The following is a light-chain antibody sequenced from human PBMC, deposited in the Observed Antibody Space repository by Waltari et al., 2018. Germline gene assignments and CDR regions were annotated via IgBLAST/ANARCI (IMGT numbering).Light chain of an antibody. Sequence: DIVMTQSPDSLAVSLGGRVTINCKSSQNIFYTSNNTTYLPGYQQKPGQPPKVLIYGASNRESGVPDRFSGSKSGTSASLAISGLRSEDEADYYCAAWDDSLSGLVVFGGGTKV. CDR3: AAWDDSLSGLVV. J-gene: IGKJ4*01. V-gene: IGKV4-1*01. CDR2: GAS. CDR1: QNIFYTSNNTTY.